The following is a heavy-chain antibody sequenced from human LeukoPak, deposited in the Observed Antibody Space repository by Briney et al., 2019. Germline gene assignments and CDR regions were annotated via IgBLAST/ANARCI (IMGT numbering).Heavy chain of an antibody. CDR2: IYPGDSDT. D-gene: IGHD3-10*01. Sequence: GESLKISCKGSEYSFTNYWIGWVRPMPGRGLEWMGFIYPGDSDTRYSPSFQGQVTISADKSISTAYLQWSSLKASDTAMYYCARYYGSGSKYYYYGMDVWGQGTTVTVSS. CDR1: EYSFTNYW. J-gene: IGHJ6*02. V-gene: IGHV5-51*01. CDR3: ARYYGSGSKYYYYGMDV.